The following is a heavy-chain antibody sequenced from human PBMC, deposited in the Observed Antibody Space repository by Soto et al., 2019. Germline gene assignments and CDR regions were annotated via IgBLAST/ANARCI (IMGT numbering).Heavy chain of an antibody. D-gene: IGHD4-17*01. J-gene: IGHJ4*02. CDR1: SGSISSGTW. V-gene: IGHV4-4*02. CDR3: AMNGGFCFDC. Sequence: QVQLQESGPGLVEPSGTLSLTCAVSSGSISSGTWWSWVRQSPGKGLEWIGQIDDSGGAEYNPSHKSRVTISVDKSKSQLCRNLASVTAADTAMYYCAMNGGFCFDCWGQGTLVTVSS. CDR2: IDDSGGA.